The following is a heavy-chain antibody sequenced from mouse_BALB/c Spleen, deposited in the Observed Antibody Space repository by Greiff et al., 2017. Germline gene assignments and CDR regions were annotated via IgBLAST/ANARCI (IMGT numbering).Heavy chain of an antibody. CDR2: ISYSGST. D-gene: IGHD2-4*01. V-gene: IGHV3-2*02. CDR3: AREGGLRQGFAY. Sequence: EVKLVESGPGLVKPSQSLSLTCTVTGYSITSDYAWNWIRQFPGNKLEWMGYISYSGSTSYNPSLKSRISITRDTSKNQFFLQLNSVTTEDTATYYCAREGGLRQGFAYWGQWTLVTVSA. CDR1: GYSITSDYA. J-gene: IGHJ3*01.